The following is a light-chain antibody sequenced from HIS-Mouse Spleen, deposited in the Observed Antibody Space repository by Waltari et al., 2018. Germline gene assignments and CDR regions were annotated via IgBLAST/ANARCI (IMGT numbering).Light chain of an antibody. CDR3: CSYAGSSTWV. CDR1: SSDVGSYNL. V-gene: IGLV2-23*01. Sequence: QSALTQPASVSGSPGQSITLSCTGTSSDVGSYNLVSWYQQHPGKAPKLMIYEGSKRPSGVSNRFSGSKSGNTASLTISGLQAEDEADYYCCSYAGSSTWVFGGETKLTVL. CDR2: EGS. J-gene: IGLJ3*02.